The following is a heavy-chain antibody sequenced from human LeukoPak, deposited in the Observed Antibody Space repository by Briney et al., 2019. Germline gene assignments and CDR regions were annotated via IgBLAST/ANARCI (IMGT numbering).Heavy chain of an antibody. CDR3: AKSGGYGLIDY. J-gene: IGHJ4*02. Sequence: SETLSLTCTVSGVSISGSGYYFGWIRQPPGKGLEWIGNIYYSGNTYYNASLESRVTISVDTSKNEFSLRLNSVTAAGTAMYYCAKSGGYGLIDYWGQGTLVTVSS. V-gene: IGHV4-39*01. D-gene: IGHD1-26*01. CDR2: IYYSGNT. CDR1: GVSISGSGYY.